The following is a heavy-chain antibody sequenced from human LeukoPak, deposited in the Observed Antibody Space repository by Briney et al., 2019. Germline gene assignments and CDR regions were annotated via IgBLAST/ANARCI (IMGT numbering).Heavy chain of an antibody. Sequence: GGSLRLSCAASGFAFSSYGMHWVRQAPGKGLEWVAFIQYDGSNKKYVDSVKGRFTISRENPKNTLYLQMDSLRAEDTAVYYCVKWSRGIDAFDIWGQGTMVTVSS. CDR2: IQYDGSNK. CDR3: VKWSRGIDAFDI. J-gene: IGHJ3*02. D-gene: IGHD3-16*01. V-gene: IGHV3-30*02. CDR1: GFAFSSYG.